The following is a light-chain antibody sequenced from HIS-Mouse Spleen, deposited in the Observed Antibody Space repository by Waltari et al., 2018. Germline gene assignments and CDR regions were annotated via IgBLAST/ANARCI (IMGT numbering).Light chain of an antibody. CDR3: QQYNSYSLT. V-gene: IGKV1-5*03. Sequence: DIQMTQSPSTLSASVGDRVTITCRASQSISSWLAWYQQKPGKAPKLLIYKASSLESGVPSRFRGSGSGTEFPLTISSLQPDDFATYYCQQYNSYSLTFGGGTKVEIK. CDR1: QSISSW. CDR2: KAS. J-gene: IGKJ4*01.